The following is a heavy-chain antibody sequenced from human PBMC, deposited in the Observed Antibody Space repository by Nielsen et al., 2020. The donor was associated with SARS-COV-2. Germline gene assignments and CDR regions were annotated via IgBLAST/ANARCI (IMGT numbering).Heavy chain of an antibody. CDR2: IYYSGST. D-gene: IGHD5-12*01. J-gene: IGHJ3*02. V-gene: IGHV4-31*03. CDR1: GGSISSGGYY. CDR3: AKEEGVDITATSGALNI. Sequence: SETLSLTCTVSGGSISSGGYYWSWIRQHPGKGLEWIGYIYYSGSTYYNPSLKSRVTISVDTSKNQFSLKLSSVTAADTAVYYCAKEEGVDITATSGALNIWGQGTMVTVSS.